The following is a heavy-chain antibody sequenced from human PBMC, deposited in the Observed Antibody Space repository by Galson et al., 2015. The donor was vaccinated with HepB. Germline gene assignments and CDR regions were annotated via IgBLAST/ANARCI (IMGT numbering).Heavy chain of an antibody. Sequence: SVKVSCKASGYTFTNYDINWVRQASGQGLEWMGWMNPNSGNTDYAQKLQGRVTMSRNNSISTAYMELSRLRSEDTAVYYCALWFGELPRYNWFDPWGQGTLVTVSS. V-gene: IGHV1-8*01. J-gene: IGHJ5*02. CDR2: MNPNSGNT. D-gene: IGHD3-10*01. CDR3: ALWFGELPRYNWFDP. CDR1: GYTFTNYD.